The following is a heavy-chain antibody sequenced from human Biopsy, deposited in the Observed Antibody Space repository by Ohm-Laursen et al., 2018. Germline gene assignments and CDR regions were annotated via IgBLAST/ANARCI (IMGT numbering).Heavy chain of an antibody. CDR1: YGSISGHF. J-gene: IGHJ6*02. V-gene: IGHV4-59*11. D-gene: IGHD3-22*01. CDR3: VRGVDYYDPYHYYALDV. CDR2: VYYNGNT. Sequence: SDTLSLTCAVTYGSISGHFWSWIRQAPGKGLEWIGYVYYNGNTNYSPSLKSRVTISVDTSKNQFSLKVRSVTAADTAVYYCVRGVDYYDPYHYYALDVWGQGTTVTVSS.